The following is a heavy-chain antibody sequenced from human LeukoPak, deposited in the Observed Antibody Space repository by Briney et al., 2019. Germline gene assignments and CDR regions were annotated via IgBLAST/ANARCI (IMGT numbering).Heavy chain of an antibody. J-gene: IGHJ4*02. D-gene: IGHD5-12*01. CDR3: ARVRYSGYDFFDY. CDR1: GGTFSSYD. Sequence: ASVKVSCKASGGTFSSYDINWVRQATGQGLEWMGWMNPNSGNTGYAQKFQGRVTMTRNTSISTAYMELSSLRSEDTAVYYCARVRYSGYDFFDYWGQGTLVTVSS. V-gene: IGHV1-8*02. CDR2: MNPNSGNT.